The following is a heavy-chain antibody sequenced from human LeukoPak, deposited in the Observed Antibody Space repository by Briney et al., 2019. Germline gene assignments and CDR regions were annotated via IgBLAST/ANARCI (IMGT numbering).Heavy chain of an antibody. D-gene: IGHD1-26*01. J-gene: IGHJ5*02. CDR3: ARRAGASYNWFDP. Sequence: SETLSLTCAVYGGSFSGCYWSWIRQPPGKGLEWIGEINHSGSTNYNPSLKSRVTISVDTSKNQFSLKLSSVTAADTAVYYCARRAGASYNWFDPWGQGTLVTVSS. CDR2: INHSGST. CDR1: GGSFSGCY. V-gene: IGHV4-34*01.